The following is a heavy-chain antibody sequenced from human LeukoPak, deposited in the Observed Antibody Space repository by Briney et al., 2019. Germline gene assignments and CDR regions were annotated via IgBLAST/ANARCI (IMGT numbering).Heavy chain of an antibody. Sequence: ASVKVSCKASGYTFTGYYIHWVRQAPGQGLEWMGWINPNSGGTSYAQKFQGRVTMTRDTSISTVYMELNRLRSDDTAVFYCARGSGGPPQGLDYWGQGTLVTVSS. CDR1: GYTFTGYY. D-gene: IGHD3-3*01. J-gene: IGHJ4*02. V-gene: IGHV1-2*02. CDR2: INPNSGGT. CDR3: ARGSGGPPQGLDY.